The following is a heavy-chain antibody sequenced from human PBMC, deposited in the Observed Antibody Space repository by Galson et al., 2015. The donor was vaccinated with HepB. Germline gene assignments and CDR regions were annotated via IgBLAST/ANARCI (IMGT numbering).Heavy chain of an antibody. D-gene: IGHD2-2*01. CDR1: GFTVSSNY. CDR3: ARDLGTSSYFDF. J-gene: IGHJ4*02. V-gene: IGHV3-53*01. Sequence: SLRLSCAASGFTVSSNYLSWVRQAPGKGLEWVSVIYPDGTTYYADSVKGRLTLSRDNSKNTLYLQMISLRAEDTAVYYCARDLGTSSYFDFWGQGTLVTVSS. CDR2: IYPDGTT.